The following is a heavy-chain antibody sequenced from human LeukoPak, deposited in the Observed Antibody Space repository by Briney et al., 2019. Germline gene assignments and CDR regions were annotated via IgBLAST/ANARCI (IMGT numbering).Heavy chain of an antibody. D-gene: IGHD1-26*01. V-gene: IGHV3-7*01. CDR1: GFTFSSYW. CDR2: IKQDGSEK. CDR3: ARSYGGSYYVGGGY. Sequence: PGGSLRLSCAASGFTFSSYWMSWVRQAPGKGLEWVANIKQDGSEKYYVDSVKGRFTISRDNAKNSLYLQMNSLRAEDTAVYYCARSYGGSYYVGGGYWGQGTLVTVSS. J-gene: IGHJ4*02.